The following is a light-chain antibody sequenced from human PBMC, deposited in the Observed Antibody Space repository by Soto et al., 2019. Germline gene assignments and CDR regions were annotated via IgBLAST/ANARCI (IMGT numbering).Light chain of an antibody. CDR2: GAS. CDR1: QSVSSN. J-gene: IGKJ5*01. CDR3: QQRHNWPIT. Sequence: EMVMTQSPATLSVSPGERATLSCRASQSVSSNLAWYQQKPGQAPRLLIYGASTRATGIPARFSGGGSGTDFTLTISSLEPEDFGVYYCQQRHNWPITFGQGTRLEIK. V-gene: IGKV3-15*01.